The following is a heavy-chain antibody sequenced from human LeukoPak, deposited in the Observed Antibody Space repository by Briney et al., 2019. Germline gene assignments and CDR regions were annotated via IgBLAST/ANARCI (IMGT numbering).Heavy chain of an antibody. V-gene: IGHV3-11*04. CDR1: GFNFRDYY. CDR3: ARQKFGDYNYMDV. D-gene: IGHD3-10*01. J-gene: IGHJ6*03. Sequence: PGGSLRLSCAASGFNFRDYYMSWLRQAPGKGLEWISHISGTGKTSTYAESMEGRFTISRDNSNHLLYLQMTSLRAEDTAVYFCARQKFGDYNYMDVWGKGTTVTVSS. CDR2: ISGTGKTS.